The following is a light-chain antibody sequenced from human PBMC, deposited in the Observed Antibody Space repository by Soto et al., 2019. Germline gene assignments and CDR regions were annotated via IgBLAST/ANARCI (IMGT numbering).Light chain of an antibody. CDR2: TVS. V-gene: IGKV3-20*01. CDR1: QTISSNF. Sequence: EIVLTQSPGTLSLSPGDTATLSCRASQTISSNFLAWYQQKPGQAPGLLIYTVSTRATGIPDRFSGSGSGTNFTLTISRLEPDDFAVYHCQQCGSSPWTFGQGTKVEIK. J-gene: IGKJ1*01. CDR3: QQCGSSPWT.